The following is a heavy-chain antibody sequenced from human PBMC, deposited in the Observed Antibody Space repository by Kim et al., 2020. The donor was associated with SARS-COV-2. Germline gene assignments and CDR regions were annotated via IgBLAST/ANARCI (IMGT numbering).Heavy chain of an antibody. CDR3: ARANIVVVPAALGLGYYYYYGMDV. Sequence: SETLSLTCAVYGGSFSGYYWSWIRQPPGKGLEWIGEINHSGSTNYNPSLKSRVTISVDTSKNQFSLKLSYVTAADTTVYYCARANIVVVPAALGLGYYYYYGMDVWGQGTTVTVSS. CDR1: GGSFSGYY. J-gene: IGHJ6*02. D-gene: IGHD2-2*01. CDR2: INHSGST. V-gene: IGHV4-34*01.